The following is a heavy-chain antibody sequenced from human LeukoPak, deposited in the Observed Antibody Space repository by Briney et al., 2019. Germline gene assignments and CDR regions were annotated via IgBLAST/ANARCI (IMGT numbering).Heavy chain of an antibody. Sequence: ASVKVSCKASGYTFSAYYMHRVRQAPGQGLEWMGWINPNSGSTDYAQKFQGRVTMTRDTSISTAYMELSRLTSDDTAVYYCARDPVNGKADAFDIWGQGTMVTVSS. J-gene: IGHJ3*02. CDR2: INPNSGST. CDR1: GYTFSAYY. V-gene: IGHV1-2*02. CDR3: ARDPVNGKADAFDI. D-gene: IGHD3-16*02.